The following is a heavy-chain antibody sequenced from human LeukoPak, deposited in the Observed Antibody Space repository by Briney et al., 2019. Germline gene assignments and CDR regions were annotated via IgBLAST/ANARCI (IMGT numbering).Heavy chain of an antibody. CDR1: GFTFTNYD. J-gene: IGHJ4*02. Sequence: PGGSLRLSCAASGFTFTNYDMSWVRQAPGKGLEWVSYISRSSSIIYYADSVKGRFTISRDNAKNSLYLQMNSLRDEDTAVYYCARATGSQAYWGQGTLVTVSS. CDR2: ISRSSSII. CDR3: ARATGSQAY. V-gene: IGHV3-48*02.